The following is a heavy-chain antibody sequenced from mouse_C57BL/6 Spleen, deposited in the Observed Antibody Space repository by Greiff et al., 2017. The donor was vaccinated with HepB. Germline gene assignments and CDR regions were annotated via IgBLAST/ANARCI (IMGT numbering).Heavy chain of an antibody. V-gene: IGHV6-3*01. J-gene: IGHJ1*03. Sequence: EVKLVESGGGLVQPGGSMKLSCVASGFTFSNYWMNWVRQSPEKGLEWVAQIRVKSDNYATHYAESVKGRFTISSDDSKSSVYLQMNNLRAAHTGIYYCTIPGSSYPNWYFDVWGTGTTVTVSS. CDR2: IRVKSDNYAT. CDR1: GFTFSNYW. D-gene: IGHD1-1*01. CDR3: TIPGSSYPNWYFDV.